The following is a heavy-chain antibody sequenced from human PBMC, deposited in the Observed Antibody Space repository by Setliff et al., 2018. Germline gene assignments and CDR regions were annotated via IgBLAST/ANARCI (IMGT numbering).Heavy chain of an antibody. CDR2: LNTGGGSA. D-gene: IGHD6-13*01. J-gene: IGHJ4*02. CDR3: TRGGAAAAGKKGVFEH. Sequence: ASVKVSCKASGYTFTSYYMYWVRQAPGQGLEWMGTLNTGGGSASIVDQFQGRVTMTRDTSTSTVYMELNGLRSDDTAIYYCTRGGAAAAGKKGVFEHWGQGTLVTVSS. V-gene: IGHV1-46*01. CDR1: GYTFTSYY.